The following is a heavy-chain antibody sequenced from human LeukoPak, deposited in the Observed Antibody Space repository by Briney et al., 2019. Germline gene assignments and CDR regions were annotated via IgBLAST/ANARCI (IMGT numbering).Heavy chain of an antibody. V-gene: IGHV4-34*01. CDR3: ARGANFYYYGMDV. CDR1: GGSFSGYY. J-gene: IGHJ6*02. D-gene: IGHD2-15*01. Sequence: PSETLSLTCAVYGGSFSGYYWSWIRQPPGKGLEWIGEINHSASTNYNPSLKSRVTISVDTSKNQFSLKLSSVTAADTAVYYCARGANFYYYGMDVWGQGTTVTVSS. CDR2: INHSAST.